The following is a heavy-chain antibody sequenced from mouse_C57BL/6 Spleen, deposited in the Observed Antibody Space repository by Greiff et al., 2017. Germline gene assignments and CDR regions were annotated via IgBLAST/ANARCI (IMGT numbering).Heavy chain of an antibody. D-gene: IGHD1-1*01. V-gene: IGHV1-52*01. CDR3: ARHGITTVVDWYFDV. J-gene: IGHJ1*03. CDR2: IDPSDSET. Sequence: QVQLQQPGAELVRPGSSVKLSCKASGYTFTSYWMHWVKQRPIQGLEWIGNIDPSDSETHYNQKFKDKATLTVDKSSSTAYMQLSSLTSEDSAVYYCARHGITTVVDWYFDVWGTGTTVTVSS. CDR1: GYTFTSYW.